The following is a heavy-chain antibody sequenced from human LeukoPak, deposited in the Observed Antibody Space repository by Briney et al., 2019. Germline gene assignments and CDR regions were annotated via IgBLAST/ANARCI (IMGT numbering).Heavy chain of an antibody. CDR1: GYTFTGYY. D-gene: IGHD1-26*01. V-gene: IGHV1-2*02. J-gene: IGHJ4*02. Sequence: ASVKVSCKASGYTFTGYYMHWVRQAPGQGLEWMGWINPNSGGTNYAQKFQGRVTITRGTSIRTAYMELSRLRSDDTAVYYCARPVVGATTGLGYWGQGTLVTVSS. CDR2: INPNSGGT. CDR3: ARPVVGATTGLGY.